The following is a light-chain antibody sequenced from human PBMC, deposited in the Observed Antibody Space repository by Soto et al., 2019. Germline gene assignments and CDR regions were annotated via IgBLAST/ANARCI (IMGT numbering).Light chain of an antibody. CDR1: QSISSY. CDR3: QQSYSTPPA. V-gene: IGKV1-39*01. Sequence: DLQMTPSPSSLSASVGDRVTITCRASQSISSYLNWYQQKPGKAPKLLIYAASSVQSGVPSRFSGSGLGTDFTLTISSLQPEDSATYYCQQSYSTPPAFGQGTKVEIK. J-gene: IGKJ1*01. CDR2: AAS.